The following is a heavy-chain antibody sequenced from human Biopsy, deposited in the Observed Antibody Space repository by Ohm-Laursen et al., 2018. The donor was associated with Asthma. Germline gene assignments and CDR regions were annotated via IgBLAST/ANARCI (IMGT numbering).Heavy chain of an antibody. Sequence: TLSLTCTVSGASITTSPSYWSWLRLLPGKGLEWIGCIYYSGETFFNPSLKNPLFMSLDSSKNQFSLEMTSVTVADTAVYFCARNLPGYTYGPFEDWGQGIVVTVSS. V-gene: IGHV4-31*01. D-gene: IGHD5-18*01. CDR2: IYYSGET. J-gene: IGHJ4*02. CDR1: GASITTSPSY. CDR3: ARNLPGYTYGPFED.